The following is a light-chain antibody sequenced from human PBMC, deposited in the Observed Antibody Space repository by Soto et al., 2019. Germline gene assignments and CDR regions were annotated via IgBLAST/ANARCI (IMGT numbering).Light chain of an antibody. CDR2: GNS. V-gene: IGLV1-40*01. CDR3: QSYDISLSGWV. Sequence: QSALTQPPSVSGAPGQRVTISCTGSSSNIGAVYDVHWYQQLPGTAPKLLIYGNSNRPSGVPDRFSGSKSGTSASLAITGLQAEDEADYYCQSYDISLSGWVFGGGTQLTVL. J-gene: IGLJ3*02. CDR1: SSNIGAVYD.